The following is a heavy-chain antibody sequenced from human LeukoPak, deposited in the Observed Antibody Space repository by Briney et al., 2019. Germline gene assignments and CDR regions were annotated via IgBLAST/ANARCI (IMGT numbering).Heavy chain of an antibody. CDR3: TRDHCSGDNCPSFDY. V-gene: IGHV1-18*04. CDR1: GYTFTSFG. D-gene: IGHD2-15*01. CDR2: IGAYNGDT. Sequence: GASVKVSCEPSGYTFTSFGISWVRQAPGQGLEWMGWIGAYNGDTNYAQKFQGRVTMTTDTSTSTAYMDLRSLRSDDTAVYYCTRDHCSGDNCPSFDYWGQGTLVTVSS. J-gene: IGHJ4*02.